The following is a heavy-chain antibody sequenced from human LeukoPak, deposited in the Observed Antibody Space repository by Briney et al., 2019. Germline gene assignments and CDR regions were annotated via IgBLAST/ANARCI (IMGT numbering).Heavy chain of an antibody. CDR1: GHTFTSYD. V-gene: IGHV1-8*01. Sequence: ASVKVSCKASGHTFTSYDINWVRQATGQGLEWMGWMNPNSGNTGYAQKFQGRVTMTRNTSISTAYMELSSLRSEDTAVYYCARGAYYYDSSGYPGESYYYGMDVWGQGTTVTVSS. CDR3: ARGAYYYDSSGYPGESYYYGMDV. J-gene: IGHJ6*02. D-gene: IGHD3-22*01. CDR2: MNPNSGNT.